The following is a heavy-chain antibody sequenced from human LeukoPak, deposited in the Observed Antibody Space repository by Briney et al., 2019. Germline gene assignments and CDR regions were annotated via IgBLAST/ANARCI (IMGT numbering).Heavy chain of an antibody. CDR1: GFTFSNYA. CDR2: ITGSSGST. V-gene: IGHV3-23*01. J-gene: IGHJ2*01. D-gene: IGHD6-19*01. Sequence: GGSLRLSCAASGFTFSNYAMSWVRQAPGKGLEWVSAITGSSGSTYYADSVRGRFTISRDNSKNTLYLQMNSLRAEDTAVYYCARKRSSGPGDFDLWGRGTLVTVSS. CDR3: ARKRSSGPGDFDL.